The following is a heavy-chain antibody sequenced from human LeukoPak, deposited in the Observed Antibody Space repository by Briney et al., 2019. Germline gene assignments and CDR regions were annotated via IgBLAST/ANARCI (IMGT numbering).Heavy chain of an antibody. D-gene: IGHD3-10*01. J-gene: IGHJ4*02. CDR3: ARDREYYYGSGRKCVDY. CDR1: GYTFTSYG. Sequence: ASVKVSCKASGYTFTSYGISWVRQAPGQGLEWMGWISAYNGNTNYAQKLQGRVTMTTDTSTSTAYMELRSLRSDDTAVYYCARDREYYYGSGRKCVDYWGRGTLVTVSS. CDR2: ISAYNGNT. V-gene: IGHV1-18*01.